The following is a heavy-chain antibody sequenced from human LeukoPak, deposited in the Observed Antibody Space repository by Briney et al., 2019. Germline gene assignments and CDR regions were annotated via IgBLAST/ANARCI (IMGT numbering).Heavy chain of an antibody. Sequence: PSETLSLTCTVSGGSISSHYWSWIRQAPGKGLEWIGYIYYSGSTNYNSSLKSRVTISVDTSKNQFSLKLSSVTAADTAMYYCARLIGDIAVSGTSWFDPWGQGTLVTVSS. J-gene: IGHJ5*02. CDR3: ARLIGDIAVSGTSWFDP. V-gene: IGHV4-59*11. CDR1: GGSISSHY. CDR2: IYYSGST. D-gene: IGHD6-19*01.